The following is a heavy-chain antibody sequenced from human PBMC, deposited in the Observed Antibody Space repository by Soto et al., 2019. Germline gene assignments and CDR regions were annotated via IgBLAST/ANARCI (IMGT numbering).Heavy chain of an antibody. J-gene: IGHJ6*02. Sequence: ASVKVSCKASGGTFSSYAISWVRQAPGQGLEWMGVIIPIFGTANYAQKFQGRVTITADESTSTAYMELSSLRSEDTAVYYCARVVGDIVVVQAAIRHYDHYGLYXWGQGTLVTVS. V-gene: IGHV1-69*13. CDR3: ARVVGDIVVVQAAIRHYDHYGLYX. CDR1: GGTFSSYA. D-gene: IGHD2-2*02. CDR2: IIPIFGTA.